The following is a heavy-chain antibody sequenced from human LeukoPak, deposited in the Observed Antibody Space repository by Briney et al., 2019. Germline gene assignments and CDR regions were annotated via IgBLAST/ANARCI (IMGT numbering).Heavy chain of an antibody. D-gene: IGHD1-7*01. V-gene: IGHV1-46*01. CDR1: GYTFTSYY. Sequence: ASVKVSCKASGYTFTSYYMHWVRQAPGQGLEWMGIINPSGGSTSYAQKFQGRVTMTRDMSTSTDYMELSSLRSENTAVYYCARDWQTGTLDYWGQGTLVTVSS. CDR3: ARDWQTGTLDY. CDR2: INPSGGST. J-gene: IGHJ4*02.